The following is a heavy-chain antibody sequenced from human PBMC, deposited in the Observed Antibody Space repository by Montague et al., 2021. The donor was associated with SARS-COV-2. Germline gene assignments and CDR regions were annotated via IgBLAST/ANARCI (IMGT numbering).Heavy chain of an antibody. CDR3: ARDLTYYDILTGYFAESPHYYYYYGMDV. CDR1: GFTFSSYG. D-gene: IGHD3-9*01. V-gene: IGHV3-33*05. Sequence: SLRLSCAASGFTFSSYGMHWVRRAPGKGLEWVAVISYDGSNKYYADSVKGRFTIPRDNSKNTLYLQMNSLRAEDTAVYYCARDLTYYDILTGYFAESPHYYYYYGMDVWGQGTTVTVSS. J-gene: IGHJ6*02. CDR2: ISYDGSNK.